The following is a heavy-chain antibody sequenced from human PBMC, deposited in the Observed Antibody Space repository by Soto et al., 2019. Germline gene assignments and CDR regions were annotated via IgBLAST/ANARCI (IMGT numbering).Heavy chain of an antibody. CDR2: ISSSSSYI. CDR3: AKRDDILTGYSYDAFDI. D-gene: IGHD3-9*01. V-gene: IGHV3-21*01. Sequence: PGGSLRLSCAASGFTFSSYSMNWVRQAPGKGLEWVSSISSSSSYIYYADSVKGRFTISRDNAKNSLYLQMNSLRAEDTAVYYYAKRDDILTGYSYDAFDIWGQGTMVTVSS. CDR1: GFTFSSYS. J-gene: IGHJ3*02.